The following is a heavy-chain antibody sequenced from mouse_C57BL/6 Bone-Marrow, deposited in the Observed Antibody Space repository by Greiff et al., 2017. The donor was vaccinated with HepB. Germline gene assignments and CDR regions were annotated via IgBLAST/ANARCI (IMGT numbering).Heavy chain of an antibody. CDR3: ARHGGGSDYPFAY. CDR1: GFSLTSYG. CDR2: IWSDGST. D-gene: IGHD2-4*01. V-gene: IGHV2-6-1*01. J-gene: IGHJ3*01. Sequence: VKLMESGPGLVAPSQSLSITCTVSGFSLTSYGVHWVRQPPGKGLEWLVVIWSDGSTTYNSALKSRLSISKDNSKSQVFLKMNSLQTDDTAMYYCARHGGGSDYPFAYWGQGTLVTVSA.